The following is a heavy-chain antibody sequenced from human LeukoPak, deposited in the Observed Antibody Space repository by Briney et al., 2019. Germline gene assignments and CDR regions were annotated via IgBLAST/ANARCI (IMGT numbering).Heavy chain of an antibody. CDR2: ISSNGGST. V-gene: IGHV3-64*01. CDR1: GFTFSSYA. Sequence: EGPLTLSCAASGFTFSSYAMHWVPQAPGKGLEYVSAISSNGGSTYYANSVKGRFTISRDNSKNTLYLQMGSLRAEDMAVYYCARAEAEPYYYYGMDVWGQGTTVTVSS. J-gene: IGHJ6*02. D-gene: IGHD1-14*01. CDR3: ARAEAEPYYYYGMDV.